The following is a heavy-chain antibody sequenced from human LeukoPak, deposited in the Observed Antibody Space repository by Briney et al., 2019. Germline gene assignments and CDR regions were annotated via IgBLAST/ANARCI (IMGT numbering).Heavy chain of an antibody. CDR2: IIPLFGTA. V-gene: IGHV1-69*01. CDR1: GGTFRSYG. CDR3: ARAWIGPDPGHYDRRKGYYFDY. J-gene: IGHJ4*02. D-gene: IGHD3-22*01. Sequence: SVKVSCKASGGTFRSYGIGWVRQAPGQELEWMGGIIPLFGTANFAQKFQGRVTITADESTSTAYMDLSSLRSEDTAVYYCARAWIGPDPGHYDRRKGYYFDYWGQGTLVTVSS.